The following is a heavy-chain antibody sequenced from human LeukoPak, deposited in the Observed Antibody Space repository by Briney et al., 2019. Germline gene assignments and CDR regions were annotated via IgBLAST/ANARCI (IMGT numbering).Heavy chain of an antibody. D-gene: IGHD1-26*01. Sequence: ASETLSLTCTVSGGSISSSSYYWGWIRQPPGKGLEWIGSIYYSGSTYYNPSLKSRVTISVDTSKNQFSLKLSSVTAADTAVYYCAKAGYMTATYDAFDIWGQGTMVTVSS. CDR2: IYYSGST. CDR1: GGSISSSSYY. J-gene: IGHJ3*02. CDR3: AKAGYMTATYDAFDI. V-gene: IGHV4-39*01.